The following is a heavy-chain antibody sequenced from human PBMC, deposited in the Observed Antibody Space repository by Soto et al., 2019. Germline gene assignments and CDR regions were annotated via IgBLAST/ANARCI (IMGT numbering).Heavy chain of an antibody. CDR1: GGSISSSSYY. D-gene: IGHD2-15*01. Sequence: QLQLQESGPGLVKPSETLSLTCTVSGGSISSSSYYWGWIRQPPGKGLEWIGSIYYSGSTYYNPSLKSRVTISVDTSKNQFSLKPSSVTAADTAVYYCARRGAVAATTYDYWGQGTLVTVSS. J-gene: IGHJ4*02. CDR2: IYYSGST. CDR3: ARRGAVAATTYDY. V-gene: IGHV4-39*01.